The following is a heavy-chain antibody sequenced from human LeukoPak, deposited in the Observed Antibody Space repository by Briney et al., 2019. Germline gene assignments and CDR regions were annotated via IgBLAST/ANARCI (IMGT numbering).Heavy chain of an antibody. Sequence: GASLRLSCAASGFPFSLYAMHWVRQSPGRGLEWVGVISASGNVTSFIQSVWGRFSLSRDNSRKTQSLQMNSLRVEDTGIYYCARSPTWELLALGYWGQGTLVTVSS. V-gene: IGHV3-30*03. D-gene: IGHD1-26*01. CDR3: ARSPTWELLALGY. CDR2: ISASGNVT. CDR1: GFPFSLYA. J-gene: IGHJ4*02.